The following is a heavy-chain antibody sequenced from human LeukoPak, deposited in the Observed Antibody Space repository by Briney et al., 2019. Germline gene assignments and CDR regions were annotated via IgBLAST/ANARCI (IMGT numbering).Heavy chain of an antibody. CDR1: GYTFTSYY. CDR3: ARGEDYYDSSGYTDY. D-gene: IGHD3-22*01. CDR2: INPSGGST. V-gene: IGHV1-46*01. J-gene: IGHJ4*02. Sequence: ASVKVFCKASGYTFTSYYMHWVRQAPGQGLEWMGIINPSGGSTSYAQKFQGRVTMTRDMSTSTVYMELSSLRSEDTAVYYCARGEDYYDSSGYTDYWGQGTLVAVSS.